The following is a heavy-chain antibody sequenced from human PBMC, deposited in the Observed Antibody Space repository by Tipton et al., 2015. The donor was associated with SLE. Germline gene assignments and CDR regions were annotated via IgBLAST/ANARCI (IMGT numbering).Heavy chain of an antibody. J-gene: IGHJ4*02. CDR3: AREGIAAAGTETGFDY. CDR2: IWYDGSNK. CDR1: GFTFSSYG. Sequence: SGFTFSSYGMHWVRQAPGKGLEWVAVIWYDGSNKYYADSVKGRFTISRDNSKNTLYLQMNSLRAEDTAVYYCAREGIAAAGTETGFDYWGQGTLVTVSS. V-gene: IGHV3-33*01. D-gene: IGHD6-13*01.